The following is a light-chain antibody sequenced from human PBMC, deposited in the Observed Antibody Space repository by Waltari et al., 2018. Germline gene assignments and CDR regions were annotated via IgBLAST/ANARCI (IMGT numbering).Light chain of an antibody. CDR2: GAS. CDR1: QSVRSN. CDR3: QQHNDWPLT. V-gene: IGKV3-15*01. J-gene: IGKJ1*01. Sequence: EIVLTQSPATLSVSPGERATLSCRASQSVRSNLVWYQHKPGQSPRLLIYGASTRATSIPARFSGSVSGTEFTLSINTLQSEDFAVYYCQQHNDWPLTFGQGTKVEIK.